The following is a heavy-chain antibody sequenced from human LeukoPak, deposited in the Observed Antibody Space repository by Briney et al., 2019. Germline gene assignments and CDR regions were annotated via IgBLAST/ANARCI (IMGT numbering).Heavy chain of an antibody. V-gene: IGHV1-2*02. D-gene: IGHD3-22*01. CDR3: AREIYDSSGLDY. J-gene: IGHJ4*02. CDR2: INPNSGGT. CDR1: GYTFTGYY. Sequence: ASVKVSCKASGYTFTGYYMHWVRQAPGQGLEWMGWINPNSGGTNYAQKFQGRVTMTRDTSISTAYMELSRLRSDDTAVYYCAREIYDSSGLDYWGLGTLVTVSS.